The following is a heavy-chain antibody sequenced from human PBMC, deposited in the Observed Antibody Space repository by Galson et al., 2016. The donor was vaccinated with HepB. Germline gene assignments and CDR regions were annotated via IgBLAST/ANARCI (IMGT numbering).Heavy chain of an antibody. Sequence: SVKVSCKASGFNFGSKAIHWVRQARGQHPEWIGWIVFGSGNTNFAQDLQERVTFARDISTNTVHMDLGGLTSDDTAVYYCAMDRMGGLDYWGQGTQVTVS. J-gene: IGHJ4*02. V-gene: IGHV1-58*02. D-gene: IGHD1-26*01. CDR3: AMDRMGGLDY. CDR1: GFNFGSKA. CDR2: IVFGSGNT.